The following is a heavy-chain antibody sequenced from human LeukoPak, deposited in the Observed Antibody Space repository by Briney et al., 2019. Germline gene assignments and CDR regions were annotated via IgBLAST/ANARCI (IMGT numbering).Heavy chain of an antibody. CDR2: ITSDGGSK. J-gene: IGHJ4*02. CDR3: ARGAHRAAAGNFDC. V-gene: IGHV3-30-3*01. Sequence: GGSLRLSCAASGFTFSNFVMHWVRQPPGEGLEWVAVITSDGGSKYYADSVKGRFTISRDNSENTLYLQINSVRAADTAVYYCARGAHRAAAGNFDCWGQGTLATVSS. CDR1: GFTFSNFV. D-gene: IGHD6-13*01.